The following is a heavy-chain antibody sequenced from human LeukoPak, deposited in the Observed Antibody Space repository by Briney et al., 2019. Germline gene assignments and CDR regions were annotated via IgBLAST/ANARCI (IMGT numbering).Heavy chain of an antibody. CDR3: ARDPGSTEGYDY. Sequence: ASVKVSCKASGHTFTSYYMHWVRQAPGQGLEWMGIINPSGGTTIFAQKFQGRVTMTRDTSTSTVYMELSSLRSEDTAVYYRARDPGSTEGYDYWGQGTLVTVSS. J-gene: IGHJ4*02. CDR2: INPSGGTT. V-gene: IGHV1-46*01. CDR1: GHTFTSYY. D-gene: IGHD2-2*01.